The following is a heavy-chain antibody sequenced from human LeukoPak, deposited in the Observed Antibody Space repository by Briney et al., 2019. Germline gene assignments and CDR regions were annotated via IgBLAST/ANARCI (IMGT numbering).Heavy chain of an antibody. Sequence: GGSLRLSCAASRFTFSSYWMTWVRQAPGKGLEWVAVISYDGSNKYYADSVKGRFTISRDNSKNTLYLQMNSLRAEDTAVYYCAKDIEEWLVKGGGCFDYWGQGTLVTVSS. CDR1: RFTFSSYW. CDR3: AKDIEEWLVKGGGCFDY. V-gene: IGHV3-30*18. CDR2: ISYDGSNK. J-gene: IGHJ4*02. D-gene: IGHD6-19*01.